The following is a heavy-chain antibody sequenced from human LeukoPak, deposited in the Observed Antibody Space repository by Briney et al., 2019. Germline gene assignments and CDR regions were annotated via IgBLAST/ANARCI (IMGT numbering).Heavy chain of an antibody. D-gene: IGHD6-19*01. J-gene: IGHJ4*02. CDR2: INPSGGST. CDR1: GYTFTIYY. Sequence: ASVNVSCKASGYTFTIYYMHWVRQAPGQGLEWMGIINPSGGSTSYAQKFQGRVTMTRDTSTSTVYMELSSLRSEDTAVYYCARDLTLVTVAGTPRPYYFDYWGQGTLVTVSS. V-gene: IGHV1-46*01. CDR3: ARDLTLVTVAGTPRPYYFDY.